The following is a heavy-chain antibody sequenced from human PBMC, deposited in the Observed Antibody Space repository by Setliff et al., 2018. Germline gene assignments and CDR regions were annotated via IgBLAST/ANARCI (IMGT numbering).Heavy chain of an antibody. V-gene: IGHV3-11*04. Sequence: GSLRLSCAASGFTFSEYYMNWIRQAPGKGLECLSHISISGRARNYADSVKGRFTISRDNSKNTLYLQMNSLRPEDTAVYYCARTCSGSGCYAGLESWGQGTPVTVSS. CDR1: GFTFSEYY. CDR3: ARTCSGSGCYAGLES. D-gene: IGHD2-15*01. CDR2: ISISGRAR. J-gene: IGHJ4*02.